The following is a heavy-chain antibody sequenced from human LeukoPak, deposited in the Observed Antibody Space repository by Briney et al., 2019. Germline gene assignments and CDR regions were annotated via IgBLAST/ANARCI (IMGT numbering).Heavy chain of an antibody. J-gene: IGHJ4*02. CDR1: GVSVSSANYY. Sequence: SETLSLTCTVSGVSVSSANYYWSCIRQPPGKGLEWIGYIYYSGSTSYSPSLKSRVTISVDTSKNQFSLKLRSVTAADTAVYYCASSDHHDSSGYSLDYWGQGTLVTVSS. D-gene: IGHD3-22*01. CDR3: ASSDHHDSSGYSLDY. V-gene: IGHV4-61*01. CDR2: IYYSGST.